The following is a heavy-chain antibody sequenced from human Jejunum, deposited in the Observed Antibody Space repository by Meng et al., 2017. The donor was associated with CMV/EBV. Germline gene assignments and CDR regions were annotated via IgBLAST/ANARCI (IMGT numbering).Heavy chain of an antibody. CDR3: AKVDANTVGAFDV. V-gene: IGHV3-23*03. CDR2: IYTGATST. CDR1: GFRFSYSA. D-gene: IGHD2-2*02. J-gene: IGHJ3*01. Sequence: SGFRFSYSAMTWFRQAPGKGLQWVSVIYTGATSTYYADSVKGRFTISRDDSKSTLYLQMNSLRAEDTAVYYCAKVDANTVGAFDVWGQGTMVTVSS.